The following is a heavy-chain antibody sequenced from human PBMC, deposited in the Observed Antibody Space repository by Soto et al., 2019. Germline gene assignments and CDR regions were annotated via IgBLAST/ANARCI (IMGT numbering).Heavy chain of an antibody. D-gene: IGHD1-26*01. Sequence: SQTLSLTCAISGDSVFSNTAAWNWIRQSPSRGLEWLGRTYYRSKRYNDYAVTVKSRIAINPDTSKNQFSLHLNSVTPDDTARYYCVRDVGFDFVHWGQGAQVTVPS. V-gene: IGHV6-1*01. CDR3: VRDVGFDFVH. CDR2: TYYRSKRYN. J-gene: IGHJ4*02. CDR1: GDSVFSNTAA.